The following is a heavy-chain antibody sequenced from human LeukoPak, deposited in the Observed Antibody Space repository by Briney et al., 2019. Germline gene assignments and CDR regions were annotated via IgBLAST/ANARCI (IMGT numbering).Heavy chain of an antibody. D-gene: IGHD5-12*01. CDR2: IYPGDSDT. J-gene: IGHJ3*02. V-gene: IGHV5-51*01. CDR3: ARRGHSGSFLDSFDI. Sequence: GESLKISSKGSGYSFTTYWIGWVRQMPAKGLEWMGIIYPGDSDTTYSPSFQGQVSISADKSISTAYLQWSSLKASDSAIYYCARRGHSGSFLDSFDIWGQGTMVTVSS. CDR1: GYSFTTYW.